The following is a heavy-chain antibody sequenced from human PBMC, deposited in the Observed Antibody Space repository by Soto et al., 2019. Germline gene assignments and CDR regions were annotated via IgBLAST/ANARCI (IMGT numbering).Heavy chain of an antibody. D-gene: IGHD3-3*01. CDR2: ISYDGSNK. Sequence: PGGSLRLSCAASGFTFSSYGMHWVRQAPGKGLEWVAVISYDGSNKYYADSAKGRFTISRDNSRNTLYLQMNSLRAEDTAVYYCAKGRSGYPTGGMDVWGQGTTVTVSS. V-gene: IGHV3-30*18. J-gene: IGHJ6*02. CDR3: AKGRSGYPTGGMDV. CDR1: GFTFSSYG.